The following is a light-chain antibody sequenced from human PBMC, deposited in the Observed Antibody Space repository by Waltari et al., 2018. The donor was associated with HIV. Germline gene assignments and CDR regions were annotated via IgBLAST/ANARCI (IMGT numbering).Light chain of an antibody. CDR2: KDT. CDR3: QSADTSYTSRV. CDR1: VLAKQY. Sequence: SYELTQPPSVSVSPGQTARIPCSGDVLAKQYAYWYQQKPGQAPVLVIYKDTARPSGIPERFSGSSSGKTVTLTISGVQPDDEADYYCQSADTSYTSRVFGIGTKVTVL. V-gene: IGLV3-25*03. J-gene: IGLJ1*01.